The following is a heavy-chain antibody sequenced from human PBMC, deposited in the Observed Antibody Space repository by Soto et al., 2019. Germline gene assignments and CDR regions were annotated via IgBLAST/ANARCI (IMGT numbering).Heavy chain of an antibody. J-gene: IGHJ5*02. V-gene: IGHV3-30*18. CDR2: ISYDGSNK. D-gene: IGHD1-26*01. CDR3: AKGGWELLKDWFDP. Sequence: PGGSLRLSCAASGFTFSSYGMHWVRQAPGKGLEWVAVISYDGSNKYYADSVEGRFTISRDNSKNTLYLQMNSLRAEDTAVYYCAKGGWELLKDWFDPWGQGTLVTSPQ. CDR1: GFTFSSYG.